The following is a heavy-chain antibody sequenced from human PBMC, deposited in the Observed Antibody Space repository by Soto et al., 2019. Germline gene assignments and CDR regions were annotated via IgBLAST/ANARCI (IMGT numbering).Heavy chain of an antibody. CDR1: GFTFSSYA. D-gene: IGHD2-2*01. Sequence: GGSLRLSCAASGFTFSSYAMSWVRQAPGKGLEWVSAISGSGGSTYYADSVKGRFTISRDNSKNTLYLQMNSLRAEDTAVYYCAKDSEDIVVVPAARDYYYYMDVWGKGTTVTVSS. CDR3: AKDSEDIVVVPAARDYYYYMDV. V-gene: IGHV3-23*01. J-gene: IGHJ6*03. CDR2: ISGSGGST.